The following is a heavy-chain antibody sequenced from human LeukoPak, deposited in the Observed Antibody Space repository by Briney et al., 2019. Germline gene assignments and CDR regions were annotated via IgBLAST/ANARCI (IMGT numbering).Heavy chain of an antibody. Sequence: SVKVSCKASGGTFSSYAISWVRQAPGQGLEWMGRIIPIFGIANYAQKFQGRVTIIADKSTSTAYMELSSLRSEDTAVYYCARDRGHAYDSSGYFDYWGQGTLVTVSS. CDR3: ARDRGHAYDSSGYFDY. J-gene: IGHJ4*02. CDR1: GGTFSSYA. V-gene: IGHV1-69*04. CDR2: IIPIFGIA. D-gene: IGHD3-22*01.